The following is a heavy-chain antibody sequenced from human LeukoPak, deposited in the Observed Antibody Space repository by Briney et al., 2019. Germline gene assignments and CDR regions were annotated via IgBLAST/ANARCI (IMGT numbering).Heavy chain of an antibody. CDR1: GGSYSGYY. CDR2: INHSGST. D-gene: IGHD2-21*01. V-gene: IGHV4-34*01. CDR3: ARGRIAYSYYYYYYMDV. J-gene: IGHJ6*03. Sequence: PSETLSLTCAVYGGSYSGYYWSWIRQPPGKGLEWIGEINHSGSTNSTPSLKSPVTISVDTSKNQFSLKLSSVTAADTALYYCARGRIAYSYYYYYYMDVWGKGTTVTVSS.